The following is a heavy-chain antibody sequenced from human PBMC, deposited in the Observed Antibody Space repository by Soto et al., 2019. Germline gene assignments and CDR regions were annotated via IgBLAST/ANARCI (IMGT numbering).Heavy chain of an antibody. CDR3: ARQRLAGYYYYYGMDV. J-gene: IGHJ6*02. CDR1: GGSFSGYY. CDR2: INHSGST. Sequence: PSETLSLTCAVYGGSFSGYYWSWIRQPPGKGLEWIGEINHSGSTNYNPSLKSRVTISVDTSKNQFSLKLSSVTAADTAVYYCARQRLAGYYYYYGMDVWGQGTTVT. V-gene: IGHV4-34*01.